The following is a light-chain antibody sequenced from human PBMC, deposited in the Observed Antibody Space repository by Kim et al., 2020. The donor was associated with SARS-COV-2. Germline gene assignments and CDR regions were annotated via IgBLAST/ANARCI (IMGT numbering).Light chain of an antibody. J-gene: IGKJ2*02. V-gene: IGKV3-15*01. Sequence: EIVMTQSPATLSVSPGERATLSCRASQNINTNLAWYQQKPGQAPRLLIYAASTRATGIPARFSGSGSGTEFSLTISSLQSEDFAVYFCQQYNNWPRGTFGLGTKLEI. CDR2: AAS. CDR1: QNINTN. CDR3: QQYNNWPRGT.